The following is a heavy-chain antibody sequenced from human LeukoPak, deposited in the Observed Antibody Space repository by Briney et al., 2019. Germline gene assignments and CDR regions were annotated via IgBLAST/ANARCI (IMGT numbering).Heavy chain of an antibody. V-gene: IGHV4-61*02. D-gene: IGHD2/OR15-2a*01. CDR1: GGSISSGSYY. CDR3: VRDRYCNGDTCSIGYFDI. CDR2: IYTSGST. J-gene: IGHJ4*02. Sequence: SETLSLTCTVSGGSISSGSYYWSWIRQPAGKGLEWIGRIYTSGSTNYNPSLKSRVTISVDTSKNQFSLKLSSVTAADTAVYYCVRDRYCNGDTCSIGYFDIWGQGALVTVSS.